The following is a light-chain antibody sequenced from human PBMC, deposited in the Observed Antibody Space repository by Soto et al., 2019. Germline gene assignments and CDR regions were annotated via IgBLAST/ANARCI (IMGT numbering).Light chain of an antibody. CDR2: AAS. V-gene: IGKV1-39*01. CDR3: QQSYNRPIT. Sequence: DIHITQSPPSLSASVGDRVSITCRASQSISTYLNWYQQKPGKAPKLLIYAASTLQSGVPSRFSGSGSGTDFTLIISSLQPEDFATFYCQQSYNRPITFGQGTRLEIK. J-gene: IGKJ5*01. CDR1: QSISTY.